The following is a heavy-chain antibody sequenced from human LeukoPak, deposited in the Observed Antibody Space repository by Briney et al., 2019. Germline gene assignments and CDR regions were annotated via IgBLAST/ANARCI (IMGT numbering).Heavy chain of an antibody. CDR1: GFTFSSYE. V-gene: IGHV3-48*03. J-gene: IGHJ6*03. D-gene: IGHD6-6*01. Sequence: GGSLRLSCAASGFTFSSYEMNWVRQAPGKGLEWVSYMSSSGSTIYYADSVKGRFTISRDNAKNSLYLQMNSLRAEDTAVYYCARARLDSSSSEYYYYMDVWGKGTTVTVSS. CDR2: MSSSGSTI. CDR3: ARARLDSSSSEYYYYMDV.